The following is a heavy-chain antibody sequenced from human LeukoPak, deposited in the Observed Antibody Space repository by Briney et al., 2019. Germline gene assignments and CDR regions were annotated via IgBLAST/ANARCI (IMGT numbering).Heavy chain of an antibody. CDR3: ARGRRYSGFDALGF. CDR1: GYTFTNYD. V-gene: IGHV1-8*01. Sequence: VSVKVSCKASGYTFTNYDINWVRQAPGQGLEWMGWMSPNSGDTGYAQKFQGRVTMTRNTSISTAYMELGYLRSEDTAVYFCARGRRYSGFDALGFWGQGSLVTVSS. D-gene: IGHD5-12*01. CDR2: MSPNSGDT. J-gene: IGHJ4*02.